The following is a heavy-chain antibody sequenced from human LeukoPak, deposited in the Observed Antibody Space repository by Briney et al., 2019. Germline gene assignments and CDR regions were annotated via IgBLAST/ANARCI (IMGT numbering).Heavy chain of an antibody. J-gene: IGHJ6*02. Sequence: ASVKVSCKASGYTFTSYGISWVRQAPGQGLEWMGWISAYNGNTNYAQKLQGRVTMTTDTSTSTAYMELRSLRSDDTAVYYCARGGGSGDRYNFDYYYGMDVWGQGTTVTVSS. CDR2: ISAYNGNT. V-gene: IGHV1-18*01. CDR3: ARGGGSGDRYNFDYYYGMDV. D-gene: IGHD5-24*01. CDR1: GYTFTSYG.